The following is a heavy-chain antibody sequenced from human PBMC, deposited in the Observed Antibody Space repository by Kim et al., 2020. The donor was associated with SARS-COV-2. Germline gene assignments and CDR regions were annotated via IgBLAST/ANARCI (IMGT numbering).Heavy chain of an antibody. J-gene: IGHJ6*01. CDR2: INHSGST. D-gene: IGHD3-10*01. CDR1: GGSFSGYY. V-gene: IGHV4-34*01. CDR3: ARKLRITMVRGVMKGYGM. Sequence: SETLSLTCAVYGGSFSGYYWSWIRQPPGKGLEWIGEINHSGSTNYNPSLKSRVTISVDTSKNQFSLKLSSVTAADTAVYYCARKLRITMVRGVMKGYGM.